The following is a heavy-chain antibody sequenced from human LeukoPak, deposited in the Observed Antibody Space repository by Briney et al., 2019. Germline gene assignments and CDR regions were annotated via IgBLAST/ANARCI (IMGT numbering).Heavy chain of an antibody. Sequence: GESLKISCRGSGYSFTSYWIGWVRQMPGKGLEWMGIIYPGDSDTRYSPSFQGQVTISAGKSISTAYLQWSSLKASDTAMYDCARLYSTYAFDIWGQGTMVTVSS. CDR2: IYPGDSDT. J-gene: IGHJ3*02. V-gene: IGHV5-51*01. D-gene: IGHD6-13*01. CDR3: ARLYSTYAFDI. CDR1: GYSFTSYW.